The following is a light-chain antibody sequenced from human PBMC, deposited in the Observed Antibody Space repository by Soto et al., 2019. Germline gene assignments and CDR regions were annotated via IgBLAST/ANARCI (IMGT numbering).Light chain of an antibody. CDR3: MQCTKWPRLT. CDR2: KVA. J-gene: IGKJ4*01. Sequence: DGVMTQSPLSLPVTLGQPASISCRSSQSLVYSDGNTHLNWFHQRTGPSPRCLIYKVAIRDPGDPDRFIGSGSGTDFPLKISRVGADDVLVYYCMQCTKWPRLTFGGGTKVEIK. V-gene: IGKV2-30*01. CDR1: QSLVYSDGNTH.